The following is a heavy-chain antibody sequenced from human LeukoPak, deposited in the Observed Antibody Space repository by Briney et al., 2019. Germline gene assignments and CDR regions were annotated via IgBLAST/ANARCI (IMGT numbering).Heavy chain of an antibody. V-gene: IGHV1-2*02. D-gene: IGHD7-27*01. Sequence: ASVNLSCKASAYTFTVYYIHWVRQPPAQGHEWMGWINPNSGGTNKAQKFQGRVTMTSDTSISTAYMELSRLRSDDTAVYYCASSGQLGMPGYYYYGMDVWGQGTTVTVSS. CDR1: AYTFTVYY. CDR3: ASSGQLGMPGYYYYGMDV. CDR2: INPNSGGT. J-gene: IGHJ6*02.